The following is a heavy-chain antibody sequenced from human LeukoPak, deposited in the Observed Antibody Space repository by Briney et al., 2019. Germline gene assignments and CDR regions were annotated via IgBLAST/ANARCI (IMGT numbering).Heavy chain of an antibody. CDR1: GFTFSTYP. Sequence: GGSLRLSCAASGFTFSTYPMNWVRQAPGKGLEWVANIKEDGSEKYYVDSVKGRFTFSRDNAKNSLYLQMNSLRAEDTAVYYCARDNWTDYWGQGTLVTVSS. J-gene: IGHJ4*02. V-gene: IGHV3-7*01. CDR2: IKEDGSEK. CDR3: ARDNWTDY. D-gene: IGHD3/OR15-3a*01.